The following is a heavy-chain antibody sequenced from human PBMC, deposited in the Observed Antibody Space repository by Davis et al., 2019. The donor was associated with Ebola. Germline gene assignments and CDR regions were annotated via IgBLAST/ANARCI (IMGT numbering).Heavy chain of an antibody. Sequence: AASVKVSCKASGYTFTSYGISWVRQAPGQGLEWMGGIIPIFGTANYAQKFQGRVTITADESTSTAYMELSSLRSEDTAVYYCARDRGSSWLHWFDPWGQGTLVTVSS. CDR2: IIPIFGTA. J-gene: IGHJ5*02. CDR3: ARDRGSSWLHWFDP. V-gene: IGHV1-69*13. D-gene: IGHD6-13*01. CDR1: GYTFTSYG.